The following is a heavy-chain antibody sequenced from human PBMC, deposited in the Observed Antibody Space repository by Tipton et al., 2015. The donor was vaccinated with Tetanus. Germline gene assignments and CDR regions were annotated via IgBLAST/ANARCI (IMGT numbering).Heavy chain of an antibody. CDR3: ARGLPREPFYLDY. CDR1: GASINAGGYL. Sequence: TLSLTCNVSGASINAGGYLWTWVRQHPGKGLEWIGNIYYYTQRTSHTPSLDSRVSISVDTSKNQFSLRLNSVTAADTAVYYCARGLPREPFYLDYWGQGIRVIVSS. V-gene: IGHV4-31*03. CDR2: IYYYTQRT. D-gene: IGHD1-26*01. J-gene: IGHJ4*02.